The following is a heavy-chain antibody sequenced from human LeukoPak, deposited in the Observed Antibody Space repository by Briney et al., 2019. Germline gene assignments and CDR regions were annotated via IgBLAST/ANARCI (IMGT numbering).Heavy chain of an antibody. CDR2: ISSSSSYI. CDR1: GFTVSSYS. J-gene: IGHJ4*02. V-gene: IGHV3-21*01. Sequence: PGGSLTLSCAASGFTVSSYSMNWVRQAQGKGLEWVSFISSSSSYIYYADPVNGRFTISRDNAKNSLYLQMNSLRAEDTAVYYCARGPHPGYWGQGTLVTVSS. CDR3: ARGPHPGY.